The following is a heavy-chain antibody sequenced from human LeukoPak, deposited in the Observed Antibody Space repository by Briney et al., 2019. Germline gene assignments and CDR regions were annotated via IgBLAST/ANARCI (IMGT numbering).Heavy chain of an antibody. J-gene: IGHJ4*02. Sequence: SETLSLTCTVSGGSISSYYWSWIRQPPGKGVEWIGYIYYSGSTNYNPSLKSRVTISVDTSKNQFSLKLSSVTAADTAVYYCARVDIDYGGNPDYWGQGTLVTVSS. V-gene: IGHV4-59*01. D-gene: IGHD4-23*01. CDR1: GGSISSYY. CDR2: IYYSGST. CDR3: ARVDIDYGGNPDY.